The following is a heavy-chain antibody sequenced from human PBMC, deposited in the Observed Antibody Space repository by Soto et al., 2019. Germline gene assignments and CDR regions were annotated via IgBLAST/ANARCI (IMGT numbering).Heavy chain of an antibody. CDR1: GFNFADFA. CDR3: ARGELFFDH. J-gene: IGHJ4*02. D-gene: IGHD1-7*01. V-gene: IGHV3-49*04. CDR2: IRAKVSGGAT. Sequence: GGSLRLSCRVSGFNFADFAMGWVRQAPGKGLEWVGFIRAKVSGGATQYAASVKGRFTISRDDSNSIAYLEMESLKAEDSGVYFCARGELFFDHWGQGTLVTVSS.